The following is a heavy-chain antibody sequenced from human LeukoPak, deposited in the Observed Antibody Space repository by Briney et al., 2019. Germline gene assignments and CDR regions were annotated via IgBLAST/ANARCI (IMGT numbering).Heavy chain of an antibody. Sequence: PSETLSLTCAVYGGSFSGYYWSWIRQPPGKGLEWIGEINHSGSTNYNPSLKSRVTISVDTSKNQFSLKLSSVTAADTAVYYCARNPTSGWYVYWGQGTLVTASS. J-gene: IGHJ4*02. CDR2: INHSGST. CDR3: ARNPTSGWYVY. D-gene: IGHD6-19*01. CDR1: GGSFSGYY. V-gene: IGHV4-34*01.